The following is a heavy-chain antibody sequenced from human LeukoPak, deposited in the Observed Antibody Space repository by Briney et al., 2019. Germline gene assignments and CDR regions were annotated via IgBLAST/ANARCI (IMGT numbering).Heavy chain of an antibody. J-gene: IGHJ6*02. CDR3: ARRSTEQWPYYYYYGMDV. CDR1: GGSITSYY. CDR2: IYSSGST. V-gene: IGHV4-59*08. D-gene: IGHD6-19*01. Sequence: PSETLSLTCTVSGGSITSYYWSWIRQPPGKGLEWIGYIYSSGSTNYNPSLKSRVTISVDTSKNQFSLNLSSVTAADTAVYYCARRSTEQWPYYYYYGMDVWGQGTTVTVSS.